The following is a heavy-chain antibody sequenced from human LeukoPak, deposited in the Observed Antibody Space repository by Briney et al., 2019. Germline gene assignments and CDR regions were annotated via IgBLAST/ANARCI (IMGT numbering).Heavy chain of an antibody. CDR1: GGTFSSYA. CDR3: ARGRHYHLLTGFSSNHYMDV. V-gene: IGHV1-69*13. CDR2: IIPIFGTA. D-gene: IGHD3-9*01. Sequence: ASVKVSCKASGGTFSSYAISWVRQAPGQGLEWMGGIIPIFGTANYAQKFQGRVTITADESTSTAYMELSSLRSEDTAVYFCARGRHYHLLTGFSSNHYMDVWGKGTTVTISS. J-gene: IGHJ6*03.